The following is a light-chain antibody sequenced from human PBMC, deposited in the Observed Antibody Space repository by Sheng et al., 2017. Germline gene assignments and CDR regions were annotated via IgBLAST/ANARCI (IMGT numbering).Light chain of an antibody. J-gene: IGLJ2*01. CDR1: KLGDKY. V-gene: IGLV3-1*01. CDR3: QAWDRSSSVV. Sequence: SYELTQPPSVSVSPGQTATITCSGEKLGDKYVTWYLQKPGQSPVLVIYQDAKRPSGIPERFSGSNSGNTATLTISGTQAVDEADYYCQAWDRSSSVVFGGGTRLTVL. CDR2: QDA.